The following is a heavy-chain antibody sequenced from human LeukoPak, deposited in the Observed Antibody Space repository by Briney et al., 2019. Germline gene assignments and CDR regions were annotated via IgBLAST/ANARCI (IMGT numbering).Heavy chain of an antibody. J-gene: IGHJ4*02. Sequence: GGSLRLSCAASGFTFSGAAMHWVRQASGKGLEWVGHIRSKANNYATAYVASVEGRFTVSRDDSKNTLYLQMNSLKTEDTAVYYCTTGYCSRTSCYYFDYWGQGTLVTVSS. CDR2: IRSKANNYAT. CDR1: GFTFSGAA. D-gene: IGHD2-2*01. V-gene: IGHV3-73*01. CDR3: TTGYCSRTSCYYFDY.